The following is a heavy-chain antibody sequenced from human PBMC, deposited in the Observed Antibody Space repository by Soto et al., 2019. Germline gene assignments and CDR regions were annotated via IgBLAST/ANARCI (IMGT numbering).Heavy chain of an antibody. CDR2: IYYRGST. J-gene: IGHJ6*02. CDR3: ARMRPTGWHDYYYYGMDV. Sequence: QVQLQESGPGLVKPSETLSLSCSVSGGSLSDYYWSWIRQPPGKGLEWIGCIYYRGSTYFNPSLKGRVTMSVDTSTNQFSLRLTSVTAADTSIYYCARMRPTGWHDYYYYGMDVWGQGTTVTVSS. D-gene: IGHD6-19*01. V-gene: IGHV4-59*01. CDR1: GGSLSDYY.